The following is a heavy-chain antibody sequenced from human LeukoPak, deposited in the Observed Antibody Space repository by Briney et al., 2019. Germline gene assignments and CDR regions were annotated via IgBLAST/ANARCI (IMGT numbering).Heavy chain of an antibody. V-gene: IGHV3-30*14. CDR2: ISYDGSNK. CDR1: GFTFSSYA. D-gene: IGHD4-17*01. CDR3: ARRPYGDY. J-gene: IGHJ4*02. Sequence: GGSLRLSCVASGFTFSSYAMHWVRQAPGKGLEWVAVISYDGSNKYYADSVKGRFTISRDNSKNTLYLQMNSLRAEDTAVYYCARRPYGDYWGQGTLVTVSS.